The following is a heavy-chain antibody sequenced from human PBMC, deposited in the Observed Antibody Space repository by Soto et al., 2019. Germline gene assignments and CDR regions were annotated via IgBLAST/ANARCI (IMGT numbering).Heavy chain of an antibody. CDR3: ATYDSTGKFDY. D-gene: IGHD3-22*01. Sequence: PSETLSLSCTVAGGSILSFYWRWVRQPPGKELEYIGHVYYSGTTTYNPSLKRRVTMSVDTSKEQFSLKLTYVTAADTAVYYCATYDSTGKFDYWGQGSLVTVSS. CDR1: GGSILSFY. CDR2: VYYSGTT. V-gene: IGHV4-59*01. J-gene: IGHJ4*02.